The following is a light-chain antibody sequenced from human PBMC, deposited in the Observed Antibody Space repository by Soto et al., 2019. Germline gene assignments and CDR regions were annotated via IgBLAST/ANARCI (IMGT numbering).Light chain of an antibody. J-gene: IGKJ1*01. Sequence: DIVMTQSPLSLPVTPGEPASISCRSSQSLLHSNGYNYLDWYLQKPGQSPQLLIYLGSNRASGVPDRFSGSGSSTDFTLKISRVEAEDVWVYYCMQALQTPRTFGQGTKVEIK. CDR1: QSLLHSNGYNY. V-gene: IGKV2-28*01. CDR2: LGS. CDR3: MQALQTPRT.